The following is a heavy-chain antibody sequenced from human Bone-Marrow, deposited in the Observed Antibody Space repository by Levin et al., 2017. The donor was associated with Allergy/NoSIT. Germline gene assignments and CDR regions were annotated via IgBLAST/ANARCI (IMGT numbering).Heavy chain of an antibody. J-gene: IGHJ4*02. V-gene: IGHV3-30*18. CDR1: GFTFSSYG. CDR3: EKDSGSAVGAAVAGY. CDR2: ISYDGSNK. D-gene: IGHD6-19*01. Sequence: PGGSLRLSCAASGFTFSSYGMHWVRQAPGKGLEWVAVISYDGSNKYYADSLKGRFTISRDNSKNTLYLQMNSLRAEDTAVYYCEKDSGSAVGAAVAGYWGQGTLVTVSS.